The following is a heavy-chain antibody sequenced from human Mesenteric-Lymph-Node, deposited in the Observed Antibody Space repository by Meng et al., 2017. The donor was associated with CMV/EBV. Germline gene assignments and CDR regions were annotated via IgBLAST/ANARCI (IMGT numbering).Heavy chain of an antibody. CDR2: IIPIFGTA. Sequence: SVKVSCKASGGTFSSYAISWVRQAPGQGLEWMGGIIPIFGTANYAQKFQGRVTITTDESTSTAYMELSSLRSEDTAVYYCSSSPPSDEYYFDYWGQGTLVTVSS. D-gene: IGHD6-13*01. CDR3: SSSPPSDEYYFDY. V-gene: IGHV1-69*05. CDR1: GGTFSSYA. J-gene: IGHJ4*02.